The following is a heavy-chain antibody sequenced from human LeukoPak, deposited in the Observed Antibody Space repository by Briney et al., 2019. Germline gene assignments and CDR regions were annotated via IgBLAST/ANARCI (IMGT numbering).Heavy chain of an antibody. CDR1: GFTFSSYA. CDR2: MSSGGGST. D-gene: IGHD4-11*01. Sequence: PGGSLRLSCAASGFTFSSYAMSWVRQPPGKGLEWVSAMSSGGGSTYYADSVKGRFTISRGYFKNTLSLQMNSLRAEDTAVYHCAREVTTAAHVYYYIDVWGKGTSVTVSS. J-gene: IGHJ6*03. CDR3: AREVTTAAHVYYYIDV. V-gene: IGHV3-23*01.